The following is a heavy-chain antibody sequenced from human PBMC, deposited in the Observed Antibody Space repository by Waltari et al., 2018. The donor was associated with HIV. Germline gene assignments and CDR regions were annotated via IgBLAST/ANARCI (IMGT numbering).Heavy chain of an antibody. CDR2: IYYSGGT. CDR1: GGSISGYY. Sequence: QVQLQESGPGLVKPSETLSLTCTVSGGSISGYYWSWIRQPPGKGLEWRWYIYYSGGTNYNPSLKSRVTISVDTSKNQFSLKLSSVTAADTAVYYCARDRFPDGYNDYWGQGTLVTVSS. J-gene: IGHJ4*02. D-gene: IGHD5-12*01. CDR3: ARDRFPDGYNDY. V-gene: IGHV4-59*01.